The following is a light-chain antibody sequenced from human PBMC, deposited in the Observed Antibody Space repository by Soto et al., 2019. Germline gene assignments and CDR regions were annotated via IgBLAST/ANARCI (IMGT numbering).Light chain of an antibody. CDR3: QSYDSSLSVFYV. CDR2: GNS. V-gene: IGLV1-40*01. Sequence: QTVVTQPPSVSGAPGQRVTISCTGSSSNIGAGYDVHWYQQLPGTAPKLLIYGNSNRPSGVPDRFSGSKSGTSASLAITGLQAEDDADYYCQSYDSSLSVFYVFGTGTKLTVL. J-gene: IGLJ1*01. CDR1: SSNIGAGYD.